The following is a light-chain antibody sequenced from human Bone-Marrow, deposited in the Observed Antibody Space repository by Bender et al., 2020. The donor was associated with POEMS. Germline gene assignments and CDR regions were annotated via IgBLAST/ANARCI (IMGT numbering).Light chain of an antibody. V-gene: IGLV2-14*01. J-gene: IGLJ2*01. CDR3: NSYTIEKTRV. CDR2: EGN. Sequence: QALLTQPASLSASPGQSITISCTGTGTDVGGYDYVSWYQQHPGKAPKLIIYEGNVRPSGISNRFSASKSGNTASLTISGLQAEDEADYYCNSYTIEKTRVFGGGTKVTVL. CDR1: GTDVGGYDY.